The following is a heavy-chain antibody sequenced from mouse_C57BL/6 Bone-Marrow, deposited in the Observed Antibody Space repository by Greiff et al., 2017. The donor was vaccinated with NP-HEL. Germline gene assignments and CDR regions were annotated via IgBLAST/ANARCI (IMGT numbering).Heavy chain of an antibody. CDR1: GYTLTDYE. CDR3: TRSGYSPFDY. D-gene: IGHD2-12*01. Sequence: QVQLQQSGAELVRPGASVTLSCKASGYTLTDYEMHWVKQTPVHGLEWIGAIDPETGGTAYNQKFKGKAILTADKSSSTAYMELRSLTSEDSAVYYCTRSGYSPFDYWGQGTTLTVSS. CDR2: IDPETGGT. V-gene: IGHV1-15*01. J-gene: IGHJ2*01.